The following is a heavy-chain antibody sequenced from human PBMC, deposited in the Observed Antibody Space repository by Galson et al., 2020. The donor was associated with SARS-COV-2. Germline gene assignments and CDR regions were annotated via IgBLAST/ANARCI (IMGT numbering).Heavy chain of an antibody. V-gene: IGHV4-59*08. CDR1: GGSIRSNF. J-gene: IGHJ6*02. Sequence: KTSETLSLTCSVSGGSIRSNFWSWIRQPPGKGLAWHGYVYNSGTTNYNPSLTSRVILSVDRSKNQFSLKLNSVTAADTAVYYWARSSQDHYYGMDVWGQGTMVTVSS. CDR2: VYNSGTT. D-gene: IGHD6-19*01. CDR3: ARSSQDHYYGMDV.